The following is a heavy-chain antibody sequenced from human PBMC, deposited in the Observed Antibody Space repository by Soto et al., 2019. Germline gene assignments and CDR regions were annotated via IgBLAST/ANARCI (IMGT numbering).Heavy chain of an antibody. J-gene: IGHJ3*02. CDR2: IYSGGST. D-gene: IGHD3-22*01. CDR1: GFTVSSNY. CDR3: ARPHRSGYYGAFDI. Sequence: EVQLVESGGGLIQPGGSLRLSCAASGFTVSSNYMSWVRQAPGKGLEWVSVIYSGGSTYYADSVKGRFTISRDNSKNTLYLQMNSLRAEDTAVYYCARPHRSGYYGAFDIWGQGTMVTVSS. V-gene: IGHV3-53*01.